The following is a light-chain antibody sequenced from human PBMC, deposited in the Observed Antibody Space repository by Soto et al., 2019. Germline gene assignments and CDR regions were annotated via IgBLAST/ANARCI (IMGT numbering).Light chain of an antibody. V-gene: IGKV4-1*01. Sequence: DIVMTQSPDSLAVSLGERASINCKSSQSVLHNSNNMNYLAWYQQKPGQPPKLLIYWASTRESGVPDRFSGSGSGTDFTLTISSLQAEDVAVYYCQQYYLIPHTFGQGTKLEIK. CDR3: QQYYLIPHT. CDR1: QSVLHNSNNMNY. CDR2: WAS. J-gene: IGKJ2*01.